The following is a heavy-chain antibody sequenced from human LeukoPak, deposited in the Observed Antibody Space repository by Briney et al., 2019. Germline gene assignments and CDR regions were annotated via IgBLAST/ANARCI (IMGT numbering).Heavy chain of an antibody. V-gene: IGHV3-11*01. CDR1: GFTFSDYY. J-gene: IGHJ6*03. CDR3: GSCTSCNDYYYYYYMDV. CDR2: ISSSGSTI. Sequence: PGGSLRLSCAASGFTFSDYYMSWIRQAPGKGLEWVSYISSSGSTIYYADSVKGRFTISRDNAKDSLYLQMNSLRAEDTAVYYCGSCTSCNDYYYYYYMDVWGKGTTVTVSS. D-gene: IGHD2-2*01.